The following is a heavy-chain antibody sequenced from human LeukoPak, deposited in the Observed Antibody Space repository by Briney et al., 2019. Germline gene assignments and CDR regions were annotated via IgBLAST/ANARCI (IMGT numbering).Heavy chain of an antibody. CDR1: GYTFTTYA. V-gene: IGHV1-3*01. CDR3: ARGGYDYFDSSGCYYSDY. CDR2: INAGNGNT. J-gene: IGHJ4*02. D-gene: IGHD3-22*01. Sequence: SVKVSCKASGYTFTTYAMHWVRQAPGHRLEWMGWINAGNGNTKYSQKFQGRVTITRDTSASTAYMELSSLRSEDTAVYYCARGGYDYFDSSGCYYSDYWGQGTLVTVSS.